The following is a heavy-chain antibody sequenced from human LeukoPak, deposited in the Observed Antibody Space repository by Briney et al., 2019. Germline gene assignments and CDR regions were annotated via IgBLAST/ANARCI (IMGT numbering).Heavy chain of an antibody. D-gene: IGHD6-19*01. CDR1: GGSISGYY. CDR3: ARLASSGWSHCDY. J-gene: IGHJ4*02. CDR2: IYYSGST. Sequence: AETLSLTCTVSGGSISGYYWSWIRQPPGKGPEWIGYIYYSGSTNYNPSLKGRVTISVDTSKNQFSLKMNSVTAADTAVYYCARLASSGWSHCDYWGQGTLVTVS. V-gene: IGHV4-59*08.